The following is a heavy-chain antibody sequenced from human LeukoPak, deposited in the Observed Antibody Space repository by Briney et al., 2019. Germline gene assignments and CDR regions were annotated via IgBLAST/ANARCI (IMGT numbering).Heavy chain of an antibody. D-gene: IGHD2-2*01. CDR1: GGSISSGSYY. V-gene: IGHV4-61*02. J-gene: IGHJ3*02. CDR2: INTSGST. CDR3: ASTSVYQLLGGADAFDI. Sequence: SQTLSLTCTVSGGSISSGSYYWSWIRQPAGKGLEWIGRINTSGSTNYNPSIKSRVTISVDTSKNQFSLKLSSVTAADTAVYYCASTSVYQLLGGADAFDIWGQGTMVTVSS.